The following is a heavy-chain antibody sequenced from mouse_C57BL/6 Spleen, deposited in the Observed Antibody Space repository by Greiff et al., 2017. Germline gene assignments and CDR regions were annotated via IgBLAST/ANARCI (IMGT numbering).Heavy chain of an antibody. CDR3: AREGSYYGSSYGFAY. CDR2: IDPSDSET. D-gene: IGHD1-1*01. Sequence: QVQLQQPGAELVRPGSSVTLSCTASGYTFTSYWLHWVKQRPIQGLEWIGNIDPSDSETHYNQKFKDKATLTVDHSSGTAYMQLSSLTSEDCAVYYGAREGSYYGSSYGFAYWGQGTLVTVSA. J-gene: IGHJ3*01. V-gene: IGHV1-52*01. CDR1: GYTFTSYW.